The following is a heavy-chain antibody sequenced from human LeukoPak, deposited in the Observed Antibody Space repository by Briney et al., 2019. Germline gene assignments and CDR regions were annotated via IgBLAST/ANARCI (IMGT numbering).Heavy chain of an antibody. CDR2: IYWDDDDK. V-gene: IGHV2-5*02. Sequence: ESGPTLVKPTQTLTLTCTFSGFSLSTSGVGVGWIRQPPGKALEWLALIYWDDDDKRYSPSLKSRLTITKDTSKNQVVLTMTNMDPVDTATYYCAHRRFGSKTIPFYYMDVWGKGTTVTVSS. CDR3: AHRRFGSKTIPFYYMDV. J-gene: IGHJ6*03. D-gene: IGHD2-2*02. CDR1: GFSLSTSGVG.